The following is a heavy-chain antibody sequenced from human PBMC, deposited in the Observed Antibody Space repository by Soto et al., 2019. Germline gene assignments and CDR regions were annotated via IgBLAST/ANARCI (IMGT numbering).Heavy chain of an antibody. D-gene: IGHD2-21*02. V-gene: IGHV3-30*18. CDR1: GFTFSSYG. CDR3: AKDRSSGILDY. Sequence: QVQLVESGGGVVQPGRSLRPSCAASGFTFSSYGMHWVRQAPGKGLEWVAVISYDGSNKYYADSVKGRFTISRDNSKNTLYLQMNSLRAEDTAVYYCAKDRSSGILDYWGQGTLVTVSS. J-gene: IGHJ4*02. CDR2: ISYDGSNK.